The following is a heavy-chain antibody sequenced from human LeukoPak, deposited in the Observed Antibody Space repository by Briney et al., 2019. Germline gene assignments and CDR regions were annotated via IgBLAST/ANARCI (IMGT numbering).Heavy chain of an antibody. J-gene: IGHJ4*01. V-gene: IGHV3-23*01. Sequence: PGGSLRLSCVASGFSLSTFAMSWVRQSPEKGLEWVSAIGASDGYTYHADSVKGRLTMSRDISRNTAYLQMNSLRVDDTAVYFCARAPVVSCRGAFCYPLDYWGHGILITVSS. D-gene: IGHD2-15*01. CDR1: GFSLSTFA. CDR3: ARAPVVSCRGAFCYPLDY. CDR2: IGASDGYT.